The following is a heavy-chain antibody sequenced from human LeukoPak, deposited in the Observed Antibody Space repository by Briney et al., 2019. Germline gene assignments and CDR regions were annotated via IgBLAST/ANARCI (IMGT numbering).Heavy chain of an antibody. CDR3: ARAPTIVVVPAQWENYFYGMDV. Sequence: SSETLSLTCTVSGGSISSYYWSWTRQPPGKGLEWIGYIYYSGSTNYNPSLKSRVTISVDTSKNQFSLKLSSVTAADTAVYYCARAPTIVVVPAQWENYFYGMDVWGQGTTVTVSS. CDR1: GGSISSYY. D-gene: IGHD2-2*01. V-gene: IGHV4-59*01. J-gene: IGHJ6*02. CDR2: IYYSGST.